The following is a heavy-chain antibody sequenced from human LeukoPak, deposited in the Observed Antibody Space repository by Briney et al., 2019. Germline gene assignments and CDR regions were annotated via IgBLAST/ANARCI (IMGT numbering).Heavy chain of an antibody. V-gene: IGHV1-2*02. CDR2: INPNNGGT. D-gene: IGHD2-15*01. J-gene: IGHJ6*02. CDR1: GYTFSGYN. CDR3: ARDAVAMDV. Sequence: ASVKVSCKASGYTFSGYNMHWVRQAPGQGLEWMGWINPNNGGTNYAQNFQGRVTMTMDTSINTAYMELSRLRSDDTAVYYCARDAVAMDVWGQGTTVTVSS.